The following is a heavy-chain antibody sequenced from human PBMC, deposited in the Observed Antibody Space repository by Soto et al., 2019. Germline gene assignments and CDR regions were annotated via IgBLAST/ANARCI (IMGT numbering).Heavy chain of an antibody. V-gene: IGHV3-21*01. D-gene: IGHD5-12*01. Sequence: EVQLVESGGGLVKPGGSLRLSCAASGFTFSSYSMNWVRQAPGKGLEWVSSISSSSSSIYYADSVQGRFTISRDNAKNLLYLQMTSLRAEDTAVYYCASSGSLPCWCQGTLVTVSS. CDR3: ASSGSLPC. CDR2: ISSSSSSI. CDR1: GFTFSSYS. J-gene: IGHJ4*02.